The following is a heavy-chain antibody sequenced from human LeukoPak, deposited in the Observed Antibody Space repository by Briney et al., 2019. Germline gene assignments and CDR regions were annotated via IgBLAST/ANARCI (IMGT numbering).Heavy chain of an antibody. J-gene: IGHJ4*02. Sequence: GGSLRLSCAASGFPFSNYWMSWVRQAPGKGLEWVANIKQDGSEKYYLHSVKGRFTISRDNAKNSLSLQMNSLTAEDTAVYYGARGRWHFDYWGQGTLVTVSS. CDR1: GFPFSNYW. CDR2: IKQDGSEK. CDR3: ARGRWHFDY. D-gene: IGHD4-23*01. V-gene: IGHV3-7*01.